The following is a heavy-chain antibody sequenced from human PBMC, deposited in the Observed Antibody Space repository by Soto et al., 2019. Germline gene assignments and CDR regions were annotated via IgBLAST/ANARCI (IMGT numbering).Heavy chain of an antibody. V-gene: IGHV1-2*02. D-gene: IGHD2-2*01. Sequence: VEMVQSGAEVKKPGASVKVSCKASGYTFTDYFIHWVRQAPGQGLEWMGWINPNSGGTNYAQKFQGRVTMTRDTSITTVYMDLSRLLSDDTAIYYCARDTKIPANAIHDGRWGQGTLVTVSS. CDR2: INPNSGGT. J-gene: IGHJ4*02. CDR3: ARDTKIPANAIHDGR. CDR1: GYTFTDYF.